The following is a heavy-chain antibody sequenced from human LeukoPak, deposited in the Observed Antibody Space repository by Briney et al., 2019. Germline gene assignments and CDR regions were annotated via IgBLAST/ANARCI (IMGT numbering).Heavy chain of an antibody. D-gene: IGHD3-9*01. CDR2: ISGSGGST. V-gene: IGHV3-23*01. J-gene: IGHJ3*02. CDR3: AREDYDILTDQQGAFDI. CDR1: GFTFSSYA. Sequence: GGSLRLSCAASGFTFSSYAMSWVRQAPGKGLEWVSAISGSGGSTYYADSVKGRFTISRDNSKNTLYLQMNSLRAEDTAVYYCAREDYDILTDQQGAFDIWGQGTMVTVSS.